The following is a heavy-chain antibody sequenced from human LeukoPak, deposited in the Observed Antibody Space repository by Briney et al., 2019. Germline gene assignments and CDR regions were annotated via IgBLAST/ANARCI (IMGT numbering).Heavy chain of an antibody. V-gene: IGHV5-51*01. Sequence: GESLKISCKGSGYSFTNYWIGWVRQMPGKGLEWMGVIYPGDSDTKYSPSFQGQVTISADKSINTAYLQWSSLKASDTAMYYCARDRSWLIVVVTAMCGWFDPWGQGTLVTVSS. CDR1: GYSFTNYW. J-gene: IGHJ5*02. CDR3: ARDRSWLIVVVTAMCGWFDP. CDR2: IYPGDSDT. D-gene: IGHD2-21*02.